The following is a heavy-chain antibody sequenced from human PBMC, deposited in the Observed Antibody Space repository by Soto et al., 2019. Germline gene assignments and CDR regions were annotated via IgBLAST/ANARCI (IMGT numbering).Heavy chain of an antibody. CDR2: ISGSGGST. CDR1: GFTFSSYA. V-gene: IGHV3-23*01. D-gene: IGHD2-21*02. J-gene: IGHJ3*02. CDR3: AKDLIVVVTAIHRFDAFEI. Sequence: GGSLRLSCAASGFTFSSYAMSWVRQAPGKGLEWVSAISGSGGSTYYADSVKGRFTISRDNSKNTLYLQMNSLRAEDTAVYYCAKDLIVVVTAIHRFDAFEIWGQGTMVTVSS.